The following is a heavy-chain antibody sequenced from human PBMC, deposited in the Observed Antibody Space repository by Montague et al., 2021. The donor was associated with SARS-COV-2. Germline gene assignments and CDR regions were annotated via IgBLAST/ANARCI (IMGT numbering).Heavy chain of an antibody. V-gene: IGHV4-39*07. CDR2: VDHRGSS. J-gene: IGHJ3*02. CDR1: GGSISNSNYY. D-gene: IGHD3-3*01. CDR3: ARGQVTVFGVLIMLPAAGPLDS. Sequence: SETLSLTCTVSGGSISNSNYYWGWIRQPPGKGPEWIGEVDHRGSSSYNPSLQSRLTISVDRSKNQFSLRLTSVTAADTAVYYCARGQVTVFGVLIMLPAAGPLDSWGLGTKVTVSS.